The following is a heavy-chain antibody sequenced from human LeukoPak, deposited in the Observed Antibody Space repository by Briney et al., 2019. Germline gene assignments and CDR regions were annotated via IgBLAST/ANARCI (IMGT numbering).Heavy chain of an antibody. V-gene: IGHV4-34*01. CDR3: ARGSSTRIAARRIQPARFDY. J-gene: IGHJ4*02. CDR2: INHSGST. CDR1: GGSFSGYY. Sequence: KSSETLSLTCAVYGGSFSGYYWSWVRQPPGKGLEWIGEINHSGSTNYNPSLKSRVTISVETYKNQFSLKLRAVTAADTAVYYCARGSSTRIAARRIQPARFDYWGQGTLVTVSS. D-gene: IGHD6-6*01.